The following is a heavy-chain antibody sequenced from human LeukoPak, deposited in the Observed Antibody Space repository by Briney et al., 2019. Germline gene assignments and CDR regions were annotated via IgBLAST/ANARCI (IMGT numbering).Heavy chain of an antibody. V-gene: IGHV3-74*01. CDR3: AREGDIAVAGTPYRISDC. D-gene: IGHD6-19*01. J-gene: IGHJ4*02. CDR1: GFTFSSYW. Sequence: GGSLRLSCAASGFTFSSYWMHWVRQAPGKGLVWVSRINTDGSSTSYADSVKGRFTISRDNAKNTLYLQMNSLRAEDTAVYYCAREGDIAVAGTPYRISDCWGQGTLVTVSS. CDR2: INTDGSST.